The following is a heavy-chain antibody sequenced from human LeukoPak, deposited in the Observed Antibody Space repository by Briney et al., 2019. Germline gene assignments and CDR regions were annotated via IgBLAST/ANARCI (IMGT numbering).Heavy chain of an antibody. CDR2: INHSGST. CDR1: GGSFSGYY. CDR3: ARCRRGSTRDYYYYYMDV. J-gene: IGHJ6*03. D-gene: IGHD1-26*01. Sequence: ASETLSLTCAVYGGSFSGYYWSWIRQPPGKGLEWIGEINHSGSTNYNPSLKSRVTISVDTSKNQFPLKLSSVTAADTAVYYCARCRRGSTRDYYYYYMDVWGKGTTVTVSS. V-gene: IGHV4-34*01.